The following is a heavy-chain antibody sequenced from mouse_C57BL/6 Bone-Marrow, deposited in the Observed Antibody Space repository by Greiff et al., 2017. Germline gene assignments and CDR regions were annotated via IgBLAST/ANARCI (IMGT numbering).Heavy chain of an antibody. CDR1: GYTFTSYW. J-gene: IGHJ4*01. Sequence: QVQLQQPGAELVKPGASVKMSCKASGYTFTSYWITWVKQRPGQGLEWIGDFYPGSGSTNYNEKFKSKATLTVDTSSSTAYMQLSSLTSEDSAVYYCARRIITTVRGYYAMDYWGQGTSVTVSS. D-gene: IGHD1-1*01. V-gene: IGHV1-55*01. CDR3: ARRIITTVRGYYAMDY. CDR2: FYPGSGST.